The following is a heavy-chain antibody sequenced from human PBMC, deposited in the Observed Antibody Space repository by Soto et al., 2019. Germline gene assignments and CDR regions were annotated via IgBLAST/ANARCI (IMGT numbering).Heavy chain of an antibody. V-gene: IGHV3-48*03. J-gene: IGHJ6*02. CDR1: GFTFSSYE. CDR2: ISPNSTTI. D-gene: IGHD3-10*01. Sequence: GGSLRLSCAASGFTFSSYEMNWVRQAPGKGLEWISYISPNSTTIYYSDSVKGRFTISRDNAKSSLNLQMNSLRAEDTAVYYCARAAGTLVRGVYRMDVWGQGTTVTVSS. CDR3: ARAAGTLVRGVYRMDV.